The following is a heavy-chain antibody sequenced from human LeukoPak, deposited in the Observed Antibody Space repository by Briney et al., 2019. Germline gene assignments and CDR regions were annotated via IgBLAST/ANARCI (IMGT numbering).Heavy chain of an antibody. CDR2: ISAYNGNT. CDR1: GYTFTSYG. Sequence: ASVKVSCKASGYTFTSYGISWVRQAPGQGLEWMGWISAYNGNTNYAQKLQGRVTMTTDTSTSTAYMELRSLRSDDTAVYYCAAENDSSGYYHQPFDYWGQGTLVTVSS. J-gene: IGHJ4*02. D-gene: IGHD3-22*01. V-gene: IGHV1-18*01. CDR3: AAENDSSGYYHQPFDY.